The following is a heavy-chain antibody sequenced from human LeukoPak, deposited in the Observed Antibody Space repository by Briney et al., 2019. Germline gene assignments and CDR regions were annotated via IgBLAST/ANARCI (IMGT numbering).Heavy chain of an antibody. CDR2: ISSSSTYI. J-gene: IGHJ4*02. V-gene: IGHV3-21*01. CDR3: ARDVGYCTSTSCQLHYFDY. Sequence: PGRSLRLSCAASGFTFSGYSMNWVRQAPGKGLEWVSSISSSSTYIYYADSVKGRFTISRDNAKNSLYLQMNSLRAEDTAVYYCARDVGYCTSTSCQLHYFDYWGQGTLVTVSS. D-gene: IGHD2-2*01. CDR1: GFTFSGYS.